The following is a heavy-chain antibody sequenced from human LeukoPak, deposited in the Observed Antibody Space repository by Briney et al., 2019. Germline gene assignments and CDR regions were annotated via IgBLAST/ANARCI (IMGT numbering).Heavy chain of an antibody. CDR1: GGSISSSSYY. V-gene: IGHV4-31*03. CDR2: IYYSGST. Sequence: RTSETLSLTCTVSGGSISSSSYYWGWIRQHPGKGLEWIGYIYYSGSTYYNPSLKRRVTISVDTSKNQFSLKLSSVTAADTAVYYCARTLPGSSGAFDIWGQGTMVTVSS. CDR3: ARTLPGSSGAFDI. J-gene: IGHJ3*02. D-gene: IGHD6-6*01.